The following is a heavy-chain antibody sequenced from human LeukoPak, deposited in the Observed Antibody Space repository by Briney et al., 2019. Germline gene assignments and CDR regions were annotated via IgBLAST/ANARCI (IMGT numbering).Heavy chain of an antibody. Sequence: GGSLRLSCTTSGFTFSNTWMSWVRQAPGKGLEWVGRIKTKTNGATADYAASVKGRFIISRDDSSSMVSLQMESPKTDDSAIYYCTTEDLRYSSGWSPTLDFWGQGTLVTVSS. CDR1: GFTFSNTW. V-gene: IGHV3-15*01. CDR3: TTEDLRYSSGWSPTLDF. CDR2: IKTKTNGATA. J-gene: IGHJ4*02. D-gene: IGHD6-19*01.